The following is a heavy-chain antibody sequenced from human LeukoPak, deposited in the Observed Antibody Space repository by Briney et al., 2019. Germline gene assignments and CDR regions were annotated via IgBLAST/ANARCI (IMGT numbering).Heavy chain of an antibody. CDR1: GYTFTSYD. Sequence: ASVTVSCKTSGYTFTSYDINWVRQAAGQGLEWMGWMNPTSGNTGYAQSFQGRVTMTRDTSISTAYMELSSLKSEDTAVYYCARVSQTPAYYYTSGYYYLGYWGQGTLVTVSS. V-gene: IGHV1-8*01. CDR3: ARVSQTPAYYYTSGYYYLGY. D-gene: IGHD3-22*01. J-gene: IGHJ4*02. CDR2: MNPTSGNT.